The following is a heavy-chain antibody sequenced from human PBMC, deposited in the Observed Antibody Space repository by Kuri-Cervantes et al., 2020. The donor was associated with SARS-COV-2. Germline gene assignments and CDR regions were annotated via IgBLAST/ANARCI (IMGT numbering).Heavy chain of an antibody. V-gene: IGHV1-2*04. CDR1: GYTFTDYY. J-gene: IGHJ6*02. Sequence: ASVKVSCKASGYTFTDYYMHWVRQAPGQGLEWMGWINPNSGGTNYAQKFQGWVTVTRGTSISTAYMELSRLRSDDTAVYYCARASVRGIIITYHSYGMDVWGQGTTVTVSS. D-gene: IGHD3-10*01. CDR2: INPNSGGT. CDR3: ARASVRGIIITYHSYGMDV.